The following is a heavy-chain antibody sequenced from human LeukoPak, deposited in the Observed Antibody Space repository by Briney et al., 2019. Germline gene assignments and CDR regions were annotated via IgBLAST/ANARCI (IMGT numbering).Heavy chain of an antibody. J-gene: IGHJ3*02. CDR3: ARGRITMVRGVPVYDAFDI. Sequence: ASVKVSCKASGGTFSSYAISWVRQAPGQGLEWMGGIIPIFGTANYAQKFQGRVTITAGESTSTAYMELSSLRSEDTAVYYCARGRITMVRGVPVYDAFDIWGQGTMVTVSS. D-gene: IGHD3-10*01. CDR2: IIPIFGTA. V-gene: IGHV1-69*13. CDR1: GGTFSSYA.